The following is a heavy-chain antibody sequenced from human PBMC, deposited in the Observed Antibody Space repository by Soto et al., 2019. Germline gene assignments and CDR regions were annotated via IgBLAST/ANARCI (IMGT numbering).Heavy chain of an antibody. CDR1: GGSISSYY. J-gene: IGHJ4*02. D-gene: IGHD4-17*01. Sequence: SETLSLTCTVSGGSISSYYWSWIRQPPGKGLEWIGYIYYSGSTNYNPSLKSRVTISVDTSQNQFSLKLSSVTAADTAVYYCARGVTTDLDYWGQGTLVTVSS. CDR3: ARGVTTDLDY. CDR2: IYYSGST. V-gene: IGHV4-59*01.